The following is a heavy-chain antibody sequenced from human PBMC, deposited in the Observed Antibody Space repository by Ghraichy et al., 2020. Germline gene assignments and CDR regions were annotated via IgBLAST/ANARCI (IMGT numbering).Heavy chain of an antibody. CDR2: IYWNSGGT. CDR3: GKDVSAGGLDV. CDR1: GFTSNDHA. D-gene: IGHD3-10*01. V-gene: IGHV3-9*02. J-gene: IGHJ6*02. Sequence: GGSLRLSCTASGFTSNDHAMHWVRQAPGKRLEWVSGIYWNSGGTGYADSVKGRFTISRDSAKNSLYLQMNSLTVEDTALYYCGKDVSAGGLDVWGQGTAVTVSS.